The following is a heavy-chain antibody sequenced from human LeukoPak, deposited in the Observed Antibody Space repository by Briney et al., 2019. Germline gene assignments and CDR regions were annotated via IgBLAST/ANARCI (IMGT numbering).Heavy chain of an antibody. CDR3: ARDLRGSGSGYFDY. V-gene: IGHV1-18*01. CDR2: ISAYNGNT. Sequence: ASVKVSCKASGYTFTSYGISWVRQGPGQGLEWMGWISAYNGNTNYAQKLQGRVTMTTDTSTSTAYMELRSLRSDDTAVYYCARDLRGSGSGYFDYWGQGTLVTVSS. J-gene: IGHJ4*02. CDR1: GYTFTSYG. D-gene: IGHD3-3*01.